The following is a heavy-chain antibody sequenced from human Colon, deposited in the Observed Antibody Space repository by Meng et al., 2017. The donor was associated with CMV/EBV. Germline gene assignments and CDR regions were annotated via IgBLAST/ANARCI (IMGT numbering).Heavy chain of an antibody. J-gene: IGHJ4*02. D-gene: IGHD2/OR15-2a*01. CDR3: ARGAFD. CDR2: IYDSGDI. Sequence: GESLKISCAASGFTFSSYWMSWVRQAPGKGLEWVSVIYDSGDIYYADSVKGRFIISRDNSKNTLYLQMNTLRAEDTALYYCARGAFDWGQGTLVTVSS. CDR1: GFTFSSYW. V-gene: IGHV3-66*03.